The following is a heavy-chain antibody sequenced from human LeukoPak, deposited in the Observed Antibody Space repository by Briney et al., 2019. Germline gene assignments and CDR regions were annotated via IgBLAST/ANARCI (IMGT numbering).Heavy chain of an antibody. CDR1: GFTFSSYN. V-gene: IGHV3-21*01. CDR2: ISSSSSYI. CDR3: ARDKRDYDYVWGSYRYASEDYFDY. Sequence: GGSLRLPCAASGFTFSSYNMNWVRQAPGKGLEWVSSISSSSSYIYYADSVKGRVTISRDNAKNSLYLQMNSLRAEDTAVYYCARDKRDYDYVWGSYRYASEDYFDYWGQGTLVTVSS. J-gene: IGHJ4*02. D-gene: IGHD3-16*02.